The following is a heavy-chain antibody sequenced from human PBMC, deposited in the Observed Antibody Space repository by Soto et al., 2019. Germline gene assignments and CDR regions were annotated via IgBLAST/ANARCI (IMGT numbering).Heavy chain of an antibody. CDR1: GYTFTSYD. CDR3: ARFVWQQPSG. CDR2: MNPNSGNT. V-gene: IGHV1-8*01. J-gene: IGHJ4*02. Sequence: ASVKVSCKASGYTFTSYDSNWVRQATGQGLEWMGRMNPNSGNTGYAQKFQGRVTMTRNTSISTAYMELSSLRSEDTAVYYCARFVWQQPSGWGQGTLVTVSS. D-gene: IGHD6-13*01.